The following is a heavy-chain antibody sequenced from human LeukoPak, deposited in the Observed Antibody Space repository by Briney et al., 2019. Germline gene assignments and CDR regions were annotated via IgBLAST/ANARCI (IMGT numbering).Heavy chain of an antibody. CDR3: ARDSTSWTFDY. J-gene: IGHJ4*02. CDR2: IHEDGSEL. D-gene: IGHD2-2*01. CDR1: GLTFSSHW. Sequence: GGSLRLSCAASGLTFSSHWMSWVRHARGKRLEWVANIHEDGSELHYVDSAKGRFTISRDNAENSLYLQMNSLRAEDMAVYNCARDSTSWTFDYWGQGTLVTVSS. V-gene: IGHV3-7*01.